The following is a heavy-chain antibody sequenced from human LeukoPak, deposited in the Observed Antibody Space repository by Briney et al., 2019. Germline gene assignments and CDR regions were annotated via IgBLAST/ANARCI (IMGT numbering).Heavy chain of an antibody. CDR2: IYSSGST. D-gene: IGHD6-13*01. J-gene: IGHJ4*02. CDR3: ARRSSSWSFDY. CDR1: GGSISSYY. Sequence: PSETLSLTCTVSGGSISSYYWSWIRQPPGKGLEWIGYIYSSGSTNYNPSLQSRVTISVDTSKNQFSLKLSSVTAADTAVYYCARRSSSWSFDYWGQGTLVTVSS. V-gene: IGHV4-59*08.